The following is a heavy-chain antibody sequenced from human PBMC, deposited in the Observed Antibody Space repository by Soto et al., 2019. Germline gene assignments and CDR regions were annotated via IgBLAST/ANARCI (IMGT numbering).Heavy chain of an antibody. V-gene: IGHV4-39*01. D-gene: IGHD3-22*01. CDR2: IYYSGST. CDR1: GGSISSSRFY. Sequence: QVQMQESGPGLVKASETLSLTCTVSGGSISSSRFYWGWIRQPPGKGLEWIGSIYYSGSTYYNPSXXGRLIISVDTXXNXFXXKLSSVTAADTAVYYCASQGPGEYDSSGTLTNFDYWGQGTLVTVSS. CDR3: ASQGPGEYDSSGTLTNFDY. J-gene: IGHJ4*02.